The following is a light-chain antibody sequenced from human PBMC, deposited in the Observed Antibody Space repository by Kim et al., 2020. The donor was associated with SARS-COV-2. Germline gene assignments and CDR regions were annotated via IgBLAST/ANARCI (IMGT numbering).Light chain of an antibody. Sequence: QSVLTQPASVSGSRGQSITISCTGTSSDIGGYDYVSWYQQHPGQVPKLIIYDVNDRPSGVSTRFSGSKSGNTASLTISGLQAEDEADYYCSSFSDSSTQVVFGGGTQLTVL. J-gene: IGLJ2*01. CDR2: DVN. CDR1: SSDIGGYDY. CDR3: SSFSDSSTQVV. V-gene: IGLV2-14*03.